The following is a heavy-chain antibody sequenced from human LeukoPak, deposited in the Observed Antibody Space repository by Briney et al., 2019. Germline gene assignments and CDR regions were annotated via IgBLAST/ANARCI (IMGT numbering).Heavy chain of an antibody. CDR1: GGSFSGYY. J-gene: IGHJ3*02. V-gene: IGHV4-34*01. D-gene: IGHD1-26*01. Sequence: SETLSLTCAVYGGSFSGYYWSWIRQPPGKGLEWIGEINHSGSTNYNPSLKSGVTISVDTSKNQFSLKLSSVTAADTAVYYCARGRIPIVGATTGHAFDIWGQGTMVTVSS. CDR2: INHSGST. CDR3: ARGRIPIVGATTGHAFDI.